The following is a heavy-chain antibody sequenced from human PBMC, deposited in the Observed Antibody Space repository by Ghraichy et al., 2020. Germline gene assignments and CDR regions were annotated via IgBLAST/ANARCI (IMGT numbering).Heavy chain of an antibody. V-gene: IGHV1-18*01. CDR1: EHTLNCSH. Sequence: ASVKVSARSEEHTLNCSHVIWVRMPPSQGLERMGWISAYNGNTNYAQKLQGRVTMTPDTSTRPAYRELRSLRSDDTAVYYCARDAAAGDDYWGQGTLVTVAS. J-gene: IGHJ4*02. CDR2: ISAYNGNT. D-gene: IGHD6-13*01. CDR3: ARDAAAGDDY.